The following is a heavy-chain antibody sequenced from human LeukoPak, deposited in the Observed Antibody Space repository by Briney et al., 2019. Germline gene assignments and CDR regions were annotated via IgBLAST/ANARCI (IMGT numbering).Heavy chain of an antibody. V-gene: IGHV1-2*02. Sequence: GASVMVSSTASVYTFSSYYMHWVRQAPGQGIDWMGWINPNSGGTNYAQKFQGRVTMTRDTSISTAYMDLSRLRSDDTAVSYCARGGGDDEFDYWGQGTLVTVSS. D-gene: IGHD5-12*01. J-gene: IGHJ4*02. CDR3: ARGGGDDEFDY. CDR1: VYTFSSYY. CDR2: INPNSGGT.